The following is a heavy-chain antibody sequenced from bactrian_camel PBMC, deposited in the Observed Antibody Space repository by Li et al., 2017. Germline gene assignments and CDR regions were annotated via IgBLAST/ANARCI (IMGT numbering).Heavy chain of an antibody. Sequence: HVQLVESGGGSVQAGGSLTLSCASSPAMFSLRCMGWFRQAADKEREAVAAVDGNGRASYADYVQGRFTISKDNAKNTLYLQMYSLKPEDTAVYYCAARSDWPCGSWPLRELEYNYWGQGTQVTVS. J-gene: IGHJ4*01. CDR1: PAMFSLRC. CDR3: AARSDWPCGSWPLRELEYNY. V-gene: IGHV3S53*01. D-gene: IGHD1*01. CDR2: VDGNGRA.